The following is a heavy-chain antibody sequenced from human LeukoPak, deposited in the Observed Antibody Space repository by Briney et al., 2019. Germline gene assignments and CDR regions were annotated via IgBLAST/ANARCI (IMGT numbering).Heavy chain of an antibody. V-gene: IGHV4-59*12. CDR1: GGSISSYY. J-gene: IGHJ6*03. D-gene: IGHD3-3*01. CDR2: IYYSGST. CDR3: ARGRYDFWSGYTRHYYMDV. Sequence: ASETLSLTCTVSGGSISSYYWSWIRQPPGKGLEWIGYIYYSGSTNYNPSLKSRVTISVDTSKNQFSLKLSSVTAADTAVYYCARGRYDFWSGYTRHYYMDVWGKGTTVTVSS.